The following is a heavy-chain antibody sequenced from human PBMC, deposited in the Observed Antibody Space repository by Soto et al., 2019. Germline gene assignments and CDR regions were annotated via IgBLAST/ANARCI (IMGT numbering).Heavy chain of an antibody. Sequence: SQTLSLTCAISGDSVSSNSAAWNWIRQSPARGLEWLGRTYYRSKWYNDYVVSMKSRISINPDTSKNQFSLQLNSVTPEDTAVYYCARGSDSSFDYWGQGSLVTAPQ. CDR1: GDSVSSNSAA. J-gene: IGHJ4*02. CDR2: TYYRSKWYN. V-gene: IGHV6-1*01. CDR3: ARGSDSSFDY. D-gene: IGHD2-21*02.